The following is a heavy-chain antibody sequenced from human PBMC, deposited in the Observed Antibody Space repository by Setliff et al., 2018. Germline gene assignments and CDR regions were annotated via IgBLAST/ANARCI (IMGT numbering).Heavy chain of an antibody. CDR1: GYTFISYA. J-gene: IGHJ4*02. CDR3: ARKGPNSSSHVFGY. CDR2: INPASGNT. Sequence: ASVKVSCKASGYTFISYALHWVRQAPVQRLQWMGWINPASGNTKYSQEFQGRVTITRDTSATTVYMELSSLRSDDMAVYYCARKGPNSSSHVFGYWGQGTLVTVSS. V-gene: IGHV1-3*03. D-gene: IGHD3-16*01.